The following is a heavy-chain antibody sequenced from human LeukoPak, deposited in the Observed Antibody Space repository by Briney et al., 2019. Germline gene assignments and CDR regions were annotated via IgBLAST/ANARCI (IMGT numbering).Heavy chain of an antibody. CDR1: GGSISSYY. CDR2: IYYSGST. V-gene: IGHV4-59*01. D-gene: IGHD3-10*01. CDR3: ARDPHGALPFDI. Sequence: PSETLSLTCTVSGGSISSYYWSWIRQPPGKGLEWIGYIYYSGSTNYNPSLKSRVTISVGTSKNQFSLKLSSVTAADTAVYYCARDPHGALPFDIWGQGTMVTVSS. J-gene: IGHJ3*02.